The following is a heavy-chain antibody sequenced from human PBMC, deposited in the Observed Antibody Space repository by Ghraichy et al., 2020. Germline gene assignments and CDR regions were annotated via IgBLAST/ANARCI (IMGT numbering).Heavy chain of an antibody. CDR3: ARDLRYSSGWSWYFDL. D-gene: IGHD6-19*01. CDR1: GGSVSTDNYY. CDR2: IYYSGST. Sequence: PETLSLTCTVSGGSVSTDNYYWSWIRQPPGEGLEWIGYIYYSGSTTYNPSLKSRVTISVDTSKNQLSLNLNSVTAADTAVYYCARDLRYSSGWSWYFDLWGRGTLVTVSS. V-gene: IGHV4-61*01. J-gene: IGHJ2*01.